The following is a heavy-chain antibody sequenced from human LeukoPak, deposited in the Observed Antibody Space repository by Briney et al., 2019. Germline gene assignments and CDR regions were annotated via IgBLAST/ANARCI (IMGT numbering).Heavy chain of an antibody. Sequence: GGSLRLSCAASGFTFSSYGMHWVRQAPGKGLEWVGRIKSKTDGGTTDYAAPVKGRFTISRDDSKNTLYLQMNSLKTEDTAVYYCYRQWPHYWGQGTLVTVSS. CDR2: IKSKTDGGTT. D-gene: IGHD6-19*01. CDR3: YRQWPHY. CDR1: GFTFSSYG. V-gene: IGHV3-15*01. J-gene: IGHJ4*02.